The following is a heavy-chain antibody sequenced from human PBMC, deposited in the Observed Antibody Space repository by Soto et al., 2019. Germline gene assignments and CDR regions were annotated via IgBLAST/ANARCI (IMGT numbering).Heavy chain of an antibody. V-gene: IGHV4-31*03. J-gene: IGHJ4*02. CDR1: GASVSSGGYY. D-gene: IGHD2-15*01. CDR2: LYNSGLI. CDR3: PRSRRGAVAAFDL. Sequence: PSETLSLTCTVSGASVSSGGYYWSCIRQHPEKGLEWIGYLYNSGLISYNPSLKSRIVVSRDTSRNQLSLKVTSVTAADTAVYFCPRSRRGAVAAFDLWGQGTPVTVSS.